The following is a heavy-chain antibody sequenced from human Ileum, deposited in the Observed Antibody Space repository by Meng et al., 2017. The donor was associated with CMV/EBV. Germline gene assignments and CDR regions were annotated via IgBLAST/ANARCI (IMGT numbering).Heavy chain of an antibody. V-gene: IGHV1-2*06. CDR1: GSTFTGYW. CDR3: TREGFDY. Sequence: SVNLSCKASGSTFTGYWMHWVRQAPGQGLEWMGRIKPSTGDTNYAQKFQGRVTVTRDTSISTVYMELNSLTSDDTAVYYCTREGFDYWGQGALVTVSS. CDR2: IKPSTGDT. J-gene: IGHJ4*02.